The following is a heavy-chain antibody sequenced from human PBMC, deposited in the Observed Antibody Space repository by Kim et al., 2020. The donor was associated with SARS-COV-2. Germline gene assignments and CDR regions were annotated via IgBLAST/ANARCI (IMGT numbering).Heavy chain of an antibody. J-gene: IGHJ4*02. V-gene: IGHV3-30*04. CDR1: GFTFSSYA. D-gene: IGHD1-26*01. CDR3: ARSGASQSGGGAFDY. CDR2: ISYDGSNK. Sequence: GGSLRLSCAASGFTFSSYAMHWVRQAPGKGLEWVAVISYDGSNKYYADSGKRRFTISRDNSKNTLYLQMNSLRAEDTAVYYCARSGASQSGGGAFDYWGQGTLVTVSS.